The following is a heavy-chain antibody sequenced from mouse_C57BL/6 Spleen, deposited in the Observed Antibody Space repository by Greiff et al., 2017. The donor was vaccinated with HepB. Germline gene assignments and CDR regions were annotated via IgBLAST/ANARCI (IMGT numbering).Heavy chain of an antibody. D-gene: IGHD2-1*01. Sequence: EVQLQQSGPVLVKPGASVKMSCKASGYTFTDYYMNWVKQSHGKSLEWIGVINPYNGGTSYNQKFKGKATLTVDKSSSTAYMELNSLTSEDSAVYYCARAYGNYSAWFAYWGQGTLVTVSA. V-gene: IGHV1-19*01. CDR3: ARAYGNYSAWFAY. J-gene: IGHJ3*01. CDR1: GYTFTDYY. CDR2: INPYNGGT.